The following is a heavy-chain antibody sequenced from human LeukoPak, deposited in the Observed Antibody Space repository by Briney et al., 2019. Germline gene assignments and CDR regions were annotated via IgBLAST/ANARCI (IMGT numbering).Heavy chain of an antibody. CDR2: IKHNGST. CDR1: GGSFSDFY. CDR3: ASRHYDILTGYPSLLFDF. Sequence: PAETLSLTCAVYGGSFSDFYWNWIRQPPGKVLEWIGEIKHNGSTNYNPSLKSRVTISVDTSKNQFSLKLSSVTAADTAVYYCASRHYDILTGYPSLLFDFWGQGGLVTVSS. D-gene: IGHD3-9*01. J-gene: IGHJ4*02. V-gene: IGHV4-34*01.